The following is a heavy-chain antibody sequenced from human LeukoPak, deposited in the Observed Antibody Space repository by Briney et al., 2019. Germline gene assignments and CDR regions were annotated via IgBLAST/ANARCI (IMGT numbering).Heavy chain of an antibody. Sequence: ASVKVSRKASGYTFTSYGISWVRQAPGQGLEWMGWIGAYNGNTNYAQKLQGRVTMTTDTSTSTAYMELRSLRSDDTAVYYCARGPYSSGWYSKDAFDIWGQGTMVTVSS. CDR2: IGAYNGNT. V-gene: IGHV1-18*01. J-gene: IGHJ3*02. CDR1: GYTFTSYG. CDR3: ARGPYSSGWYSKDAFDI. D-gene: IGHD6-19*01.